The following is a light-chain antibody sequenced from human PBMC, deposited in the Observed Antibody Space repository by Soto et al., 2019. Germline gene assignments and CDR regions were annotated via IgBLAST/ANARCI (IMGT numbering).Light chain of an antibody. CDR1: QSISSW. CDR2: DAS. Sequence: DIHMTQSPSTQSGSVGDRDTITCRASQSISSWLAWYQQKPGKAPNLLIYDASTLMSGVPSRFSGSGSGTEFTLTISSLQPGDFATYYCQQSETYPLTFGQGTRLEIK. V-gene: IGKV1-5*01. J-gene: IGKJ5*01. CDR3: QQSETYPLT.